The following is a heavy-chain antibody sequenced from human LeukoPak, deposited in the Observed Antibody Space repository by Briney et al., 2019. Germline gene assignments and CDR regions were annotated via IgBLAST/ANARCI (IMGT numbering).Heavy chain of an antibody. CDR2: IKQDGSAK. V-gene: IGHV3-7*01. Sequence: PGGSLRLSCAASGFTFSSYWMSWVRQAPGKGLEWVANIKQDGSAKNYGDSVKGRFTISRDNAKNSLYLQMNSLRVEDTAVYYCANLYRIYSSSNAFDIWGQGTMVTVSS. CDR3: ANLYRIYSSSNAFDI. CDR1: GFTFSSYW. D-gene: IGHD6-6*01. J-gene: IGHJ3*02.